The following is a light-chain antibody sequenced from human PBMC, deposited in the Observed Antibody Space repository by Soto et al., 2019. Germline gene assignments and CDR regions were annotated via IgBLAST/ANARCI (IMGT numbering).Light chain of an antibody. Sequence: EILLTQSPGTLSLSPVEIATISFRASQSVSSSYLAWYQQKPGQAPRLLIYDASTRDTGIPDRFSGSGSGTDFTLTISRLEPEDFAVYYCQQYGSSRWTFGQGTKVDIK. CDR2: DAS. V-gene: IGKV3-20*01. CDR3: QQYGSSRWT. CDR1: QSVSSSY. J-gene: IGKJ1*01.